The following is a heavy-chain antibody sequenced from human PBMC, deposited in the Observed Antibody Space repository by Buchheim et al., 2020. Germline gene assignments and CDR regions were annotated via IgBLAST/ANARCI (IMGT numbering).Heavy chain of an antibody. CDR3: AKIRLTYVDYYYYGMDV. D-gene: IGHD3-16*01. V-gene: IGHV3-30*18. Sequence: QVQLVESGGGVVQPGRSLRLSCAASGFTFSSYGMHWVRQAPGKGLEWVAVISYDGSNKYYADSVKGRFTISRDNSKNTLSLQMNSLRAEDTAVYYCAKIRLTYVDYYYYGMDVWGQGTT. CDR2: ISYDGSNK. CDR1: GFTFSSYG. J-gene: IGHJ6*02.